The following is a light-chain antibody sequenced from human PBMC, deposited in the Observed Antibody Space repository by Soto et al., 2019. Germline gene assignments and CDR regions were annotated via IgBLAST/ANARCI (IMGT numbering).Light chain of an antibody. Sequence: ETVMTQSPATLSVSPGQGATLSCRARQRVGNDLAWYQQKAGQAPRLLIYGASTRATAIPARFSASGSGTEFTLTITSLQSEDFAVYYCQQYNNWPLTFGGGTKVDIK. CDR1: QRVGND. CDR3: QQYNNWPLT. J-gene: IGKJ4*01. V-gene: IGKV3-15*01. CDR2: GAS.